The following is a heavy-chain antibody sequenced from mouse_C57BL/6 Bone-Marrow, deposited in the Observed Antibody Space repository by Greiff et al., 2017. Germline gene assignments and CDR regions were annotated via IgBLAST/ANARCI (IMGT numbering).Heavy chain of an antibody. CDR3: ARRGLWYEDY. CDR2: IDPSDSET. CDR1: GYTFTSYW. V-gene: IGHV1-52*01. D-gene: IGHD2-1*01. Sequence: QVQLKQPGAELVRPGSSVKLSCKASGYTFTSYWMHWVKQRPIQGLEWIGNIDPSDSETHYNQKFKDKATLTVDKSSSTAYMQLSSLTSEDSAVYYCARRGLWYEDYWGQGTTLTVSS. J-gene: IGHJ2*01.